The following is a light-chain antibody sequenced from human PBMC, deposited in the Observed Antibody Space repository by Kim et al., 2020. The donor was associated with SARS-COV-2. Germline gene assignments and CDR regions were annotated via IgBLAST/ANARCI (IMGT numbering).Light chain of an antibody. J-gene: IGKJ2*01. CDR2: GIS. V-gene: IGKV3-20*01. CDR3: QQYGTSRGA. CDR1: QTINRNY. Sequence: LPPGEGPTPPCRASQTINRNYLAWDQHKPGQSPRLLIYGISIRATDIPDRFSGSGSGTDFTLTISRLQPEDFAVYYCQQYGTSRGAFGQGTKLEI.